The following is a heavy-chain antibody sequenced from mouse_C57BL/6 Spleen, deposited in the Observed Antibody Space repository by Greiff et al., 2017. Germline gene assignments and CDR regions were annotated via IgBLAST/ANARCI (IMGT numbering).Heavy chain of an antibody. J-gene: IGHJ2*01. Sequence: QVKLHQPGAELVMPGASVKLSCKASVYTFTSYWMHWVKHRPGQGFDWIGENDPSDSYTNYNQKFKGKSTLTVDKSYSTAYMQLSSLTSEDSAVYYCARRGMYYFDYWGQGTTLTVSS. CDR2: NDPSDSYT. V-gene: IGHV1-69*01. CDR3: ARRGMYYFDY. CDR1: VYTFTSYW.